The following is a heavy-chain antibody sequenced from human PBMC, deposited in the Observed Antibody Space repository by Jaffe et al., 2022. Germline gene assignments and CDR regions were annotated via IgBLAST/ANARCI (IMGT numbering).Heavy chain of an antibody. V-gene: IGHV3-49*04. D-gene: IGHD3-10*01. CDR2: IRSTAYGGTT. CDR3: TRDGPYYYGSGSFNPPADY. J-gene: IGHJ4*02. CDR1: GFNFGDYN. Sequence: EVQLVESGGGLVQPGRSLRLSCRTSGFNFGDYNMNWVRQAPGKGLEWVGLIRSTAYGGTTAYAASVKDRFNISRDDSKTTAYLQMNSLKSEDTAVYYCTRDGPYYYGSGSFNPPADYWGQGTLVTVSS.